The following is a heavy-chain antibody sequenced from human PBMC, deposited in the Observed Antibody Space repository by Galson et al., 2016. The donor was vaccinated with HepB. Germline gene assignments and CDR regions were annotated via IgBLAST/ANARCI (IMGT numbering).Heavy chain of an antibody. D-gene: IGHD6-13*01. CDR1: GITFSTYA. CDR2: ISPSGGRT. Sequence: SLRLSCAVSGITFSTYAMSWVRQAPGKGLQWVSAISPSGGRTYYADSVKGRFTISRDNSRNTLYLQMNSLRGEDTAVYYCASEGGIPVAGTDYWGQGTLVTVSS. CDR3: ASEGGIPVAGTDY. V-gene: IGHV3-23*01. J-gene: IGHJ4*02.